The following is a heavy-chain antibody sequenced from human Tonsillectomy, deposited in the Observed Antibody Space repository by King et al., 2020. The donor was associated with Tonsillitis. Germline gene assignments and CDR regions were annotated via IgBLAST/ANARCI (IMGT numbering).Heavy chain of an antibody. CDR3: ARELNWAPYDASDI. Sequence: VQLQESGPGLVKPSQTLSLTCSVSGGSISSGNYYWSWIRQHPGKGLEWIGYIHYSGNTYYNLSLKSRVIISVDTSKNQFSLKLTSVTAADTAVYYCARELNWAPYDASDIWGQGTLVSVSS. CDR1: GGSISSGNYY. J-gene: IGHJ3*02. V-gene: IGHV4-31*03. CDR2: IHYSGNT. D-gene: IGHD7-27*01.